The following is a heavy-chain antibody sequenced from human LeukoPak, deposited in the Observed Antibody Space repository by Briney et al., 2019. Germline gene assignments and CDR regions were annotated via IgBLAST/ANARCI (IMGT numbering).Heavy chain of an antibody. V-gene: IGHV4-30-4*08. CDR1: GGSISSGDYD. CDR3: ARDYVWGSYRSTDFDY. CDR2: IYYSGST. D-gene: IGHD3-16*02. J-gene: IGHJ4*02. Sequence: SETLSLTCTVSGGSISSGDYDWSWIRQPPGKGLEWIGYIYYSGSTYYNPSLKSRVTISVDTSKDQFSLKLSSVTAADTAVYYCARDYVWGSYRSTDFDYWGQGTLVTVSS.